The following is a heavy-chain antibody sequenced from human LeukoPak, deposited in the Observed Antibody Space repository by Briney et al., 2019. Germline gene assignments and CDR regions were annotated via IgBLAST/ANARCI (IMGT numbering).Heavy chain of an antibody. J-gene: IGHJ4*02. V-gene: IGHV3-23*01. CDR3: AKDWGPYSSSWYYYFDY. CDR2: ISGSGGST. CDR1: GFSFSSYA. Sequence: PGGSLRLSCAASGFSFSSYAMSWVRQAPGKGLEWVSAISGSGGSTYYADSVKGRFTISRDNSRNTLYLQMNSLRAEDTAVYYCAKDWGPYSSSWYYYFDYWGQGTLVTVSS. D-gene: IGHD6-13*01.